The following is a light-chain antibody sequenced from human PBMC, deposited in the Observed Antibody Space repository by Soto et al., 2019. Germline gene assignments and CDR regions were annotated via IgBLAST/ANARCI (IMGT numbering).Light chain of an antibody. V-gene: IGKV4-1*01. J-gene: IGKJ3*01. Sequence: DVVLTQSPDSLAVSLGERATINCKSSQSVLYSSNNKNYLAWYQQRPGQPPKLLIYWASTRDSGVPDRFSGSGSGTDFTLTISSLQAGDVAVYYCQQYFRTPTFGPGTKVAIK. CDR2: WAS. CDR1: QSVLYSSNNKNY. CDR3: QQYFRTPT.